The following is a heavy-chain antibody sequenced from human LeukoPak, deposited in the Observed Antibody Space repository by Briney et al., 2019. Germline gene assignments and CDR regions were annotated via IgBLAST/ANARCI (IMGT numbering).Heavy chain of an antibody. Sequence: GGSLRLSCAASGFTFSSYSMNWVRQAPGKGLEWVSYISSSSSTIYYADSVKGRFTISRDNAKNSLYLQMNSLRAEDTALYYCAKDFSGALYGPLDYWGQGTLVTVSS. CDR3: AKDFSGALYGPLDY. J-gene: IGHJ4*02. D-gene: IGHD3-3*01. CDR2: ISSSSSTI. CDR1: GFTFSSYS. V-gene: IGHV3-48*04.